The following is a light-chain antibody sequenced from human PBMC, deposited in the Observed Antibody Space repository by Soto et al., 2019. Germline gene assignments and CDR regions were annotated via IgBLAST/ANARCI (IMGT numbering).Light chain of an antibody. CDR2: GVT. Sequence: QSALTQPPSASGSPGQSVTISCTGTSSDVGGYDRVSWFQQHPGKAPKLIISGVTDRISGVPDRFSGSNSGNTASLTVSGLQAEDAADYYCASYGGSDDMIFGGGTKLTV. V-gene: IGLV2-8*01. CDR1: SSDVGGYDR. CDR3: ASYGGSDDMI. J-gene: IGLJ2*01.